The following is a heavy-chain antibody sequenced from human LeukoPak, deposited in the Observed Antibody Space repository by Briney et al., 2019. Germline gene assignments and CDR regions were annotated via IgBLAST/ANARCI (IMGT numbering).Heavy chain of an antibody. J-gene: IGHJ4*02. V-gene: IGHV3-30*02. CDR3: AKDLPAAYFDY. CDR1: GFTFSNYG. CDR2: VRYDESTK. Sequence: PGGSLRLSCAASGFTFSNYGMHWVRRAPGKGLEWVAFVRYDESTKFYADSVKGRFTISRDNSKTTLYLQMNGLRAEDTAVYYCAKDLPAAYFDYWGQGTLVTVSS. D-gene: IGHD2-2*01.